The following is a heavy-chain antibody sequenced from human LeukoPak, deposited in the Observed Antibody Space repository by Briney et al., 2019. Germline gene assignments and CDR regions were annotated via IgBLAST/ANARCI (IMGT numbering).Heavy chain of an antibody. D-gene: IGHD3-22*01. CDR3: ARALRYDSNGGHAFDI. CDR1: GGSISSSSYY. V-gene: IGHV4-39*07. CDR2: IYYNGAT. Sequence: SETLSLTCTVSGGSISSSSYYWGWIRQPPGKGLEWIGSIYYNGATYYNPSLKSRVTISVDTSKNQFSLKLSSVTAADTAVYYCARALRYDSNGGHAFDIWGQGTMVTVSS. J-gene: IGHJ3*02.